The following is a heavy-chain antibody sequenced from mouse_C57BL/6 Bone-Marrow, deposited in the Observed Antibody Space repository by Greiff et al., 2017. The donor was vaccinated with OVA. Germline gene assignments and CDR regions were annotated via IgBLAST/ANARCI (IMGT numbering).Heavy chain of an antibody. V-gene: IGHV10-3*01. D-gene: IGHD2-14*01. CDR1: GFTFNTYA. J-gene: IGHJ3*01. Sequence: EVQRVESGGGLVQPKGSLKLSCAASGFTFNTYAMHWVRQAPGKGLEWVARIRSKSSNYATYYADSVKDRFTISRDNSQSMLYLQMNNLKTEDTAMYYCVRALPLLEGFAYWGQGTLVTVSA. CDR2: IRSKSSNYAT. CDR3: VRALPLLEGFAY.